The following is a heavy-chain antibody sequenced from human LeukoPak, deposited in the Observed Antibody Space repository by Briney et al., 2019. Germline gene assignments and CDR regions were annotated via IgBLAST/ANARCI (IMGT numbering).Heavy chain of an antibody. CDR2: IIPIFGTA. CDR3: ARQQWLEANNWFDP. Sequence: SVKVSCKASGGTFGSYAISWVRQAPGQGLEWMGGIIPIFGTANYAQKFQGRVTITADESTSTAYMELSSLRSEDTAVYYCARQQWLEANNWFDPWGQGTLVTVSS. V-gene: IGHV1-69*01. CDR1: GGTFGSYA. J-gene: IGHJ5*02. D-gene: IGHD6-19*01.